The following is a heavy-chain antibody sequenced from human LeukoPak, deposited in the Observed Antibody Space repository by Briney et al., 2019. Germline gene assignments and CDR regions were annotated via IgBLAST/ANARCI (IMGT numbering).Heavy chain of an antibody. D-gene: IGHD3-9*01. V-gene: IGHV3-30*18. CDR1: GFTFNTYG. Sequence: PGRSLRLSCVGSGFTFNTYGIQWVRQAPGKGLEWLAIISYDGRNKDFADPVKGQFTISRDNSRNTVALQLNSLTPDDAAIYYCAKDFGAECDWSGCIDRWGQGTLVSVSS. J-gene: IGHJ5*02. CDR2: ISYDGRNK. CDR3: AKDFGAECDWSGCIDR.